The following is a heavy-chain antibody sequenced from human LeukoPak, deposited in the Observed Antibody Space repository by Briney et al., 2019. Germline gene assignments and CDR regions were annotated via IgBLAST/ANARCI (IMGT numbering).Heavy chain of an antibody. CDR1: GFTFDDYA. D-gene: IGHD6-19*01. V-gene: IGHV3-9*01. Sequence: GGSLRLSCAASGFTFDDYAMHWVRQAPGKGLEWVSGISWNSGSIGYADSVKGRFTISRDNAKNSLYLQMNSLRAEDTALYYCAKDMGYSSGWYYSDYWGQGTLVTVSS. CDR2: ISWNSGSI. CDR3: AKDMGYSSGWYYSDY. J-gene: IGHJ4*02.